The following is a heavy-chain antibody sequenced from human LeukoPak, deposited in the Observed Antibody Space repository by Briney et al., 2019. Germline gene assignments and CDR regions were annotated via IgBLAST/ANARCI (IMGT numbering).Heavy chain of an antibody. CDR3: ARGSEWEPEVDY. V-gene: IGHV1-3*01. Sequence: ASVNVSCKASGYTFTIYAMHWVRQAPGQRLEWMGWINAGNGNTKYSQKFQGRVTITRDTSASTAYMELSSLRSEDTAVYYCARGSEWEPEVDYWGQGTLVTVSS. D-gene: IGHD1-26*01. CDR2: INAGNGNT. J-gene: IGHJ4*02. CDR1: GYTFTIYA.